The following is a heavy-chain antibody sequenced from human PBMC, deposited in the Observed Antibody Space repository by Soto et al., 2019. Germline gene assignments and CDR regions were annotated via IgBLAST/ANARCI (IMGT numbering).Heavy chain of an antibody. CDR2: IGTAADT. CDR1: GFTFSLYD. J-gene: IGHJ4*02. Sequence: EVRLVESGGGLVQPGGSLSLSYATSGFTFSLYDMYWVRQATGKSLEWVSAIGTAADTYYPGSVQGRFIISRDNANSFLYLQMNSLRAGDTAVYYCVRSRGGEYFGEQLSWGQGTLVTVSS. CDR3: VRSRGGEYFGEQLS. V-gene: IGHV3-13*04. D-gene: IGHD3-10*01.